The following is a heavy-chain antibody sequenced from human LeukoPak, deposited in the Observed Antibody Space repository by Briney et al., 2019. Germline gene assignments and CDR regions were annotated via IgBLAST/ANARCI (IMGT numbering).Heavy chain of an antibody. J-gene: IGHJ4*02. D-gene: IGHD4/OR15-4a*01. V-gene: IGHV1-18*01. CDR3: ARDPLPLRGAEFDY. CDR1: GYAFTSYG. CDR2: ISAYNGNT. Sequence: ASVRVSCKASGYAFTSYGISWVRQAPGQGLEWMGWISAYNGNTNYAQKLQGRVTMTTDTSTSTAYMELRSLRSDDTAVYYCARDPLPLRGAEFDYWGQGTLVTVSS.